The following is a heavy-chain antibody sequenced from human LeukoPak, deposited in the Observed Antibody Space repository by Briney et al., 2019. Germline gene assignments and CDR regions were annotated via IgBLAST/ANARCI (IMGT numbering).Heavy chain of an antibody. J-gene: IGHJ4*02. V-gene: IGHV4-59*04. Sequence: SEPLSLTCTVSGGSISSYYWSWIRQPPGKGLEWIAYIYYSGSTYYNPSLKSRVTISVDTSKKQFSLKLSSVTAADTAVYYCAAVGYSYGYGPIDCWGQGTLVTVSS. D-gene: IGHD5-18*01. CDR1: GGSISSYY. CDR3: AAVGYSYGYGPIDC. CDR2: IYYSGST.